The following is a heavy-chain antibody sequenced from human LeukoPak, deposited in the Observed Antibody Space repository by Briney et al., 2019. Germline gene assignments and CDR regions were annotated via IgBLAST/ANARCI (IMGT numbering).Heavy chain of an antibody. D-gene: IGHD3-3*01. CDR2: IRYDGSNK. CDR1: RFTFTSYG. CDR3: ANYDFWSNTVASLDY. J-gene: IGHJ4*02. V-gene: IGHV3-30*02. Sequence: PGGCLTLSCLASRFTFTSYGMHWVRQAAGTWLEWVAFIRYDGSNKYYADSVRGRFTISRDNSKNTLYLQMNSLRAEDTAVYYCANYDFWSNTVASLDYWGQGTLVTVCS.